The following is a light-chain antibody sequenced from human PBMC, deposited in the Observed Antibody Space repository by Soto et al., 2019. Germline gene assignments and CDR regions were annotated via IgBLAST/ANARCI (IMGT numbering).Light chain of an antibody. CDR3: QQYGRSPRT. Sequence: EIVLTQSPGTLSLSPGERATLSCRASQSVDSNYLAWYQQKPGQAPRLLIYGASSRATGVPDTFGGSGSGTDFTLTISRLEPEDFALYYCQQYGRSPRTFGQGTKVDIK. CDR2: GAS. CDR1: QSVDSNY. V-gene: IGKV3-20*01. J-gene: IGKJ1*01.